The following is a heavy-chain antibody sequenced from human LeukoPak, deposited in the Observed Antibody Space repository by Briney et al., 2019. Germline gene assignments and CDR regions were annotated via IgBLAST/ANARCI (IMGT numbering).Heavy chain of an antibody. CDR2: INPSGGST. CDR3: ARDGGGYEP. V-gene: IGHV1-46*01. D-gene: IGHD3-22*01. J-gene: IGHJ5*02. CDR1: GYAFTSYG. Sequence: ASVKVSCKASGYAFTSYGISWVRQAPGQGLEWMGIINPSGGSTSYAQKFQGRVTMTRDTSTSTVYMELSSLRSEDTAVYYCARDGGGYEPWGQGTLVTVSS.